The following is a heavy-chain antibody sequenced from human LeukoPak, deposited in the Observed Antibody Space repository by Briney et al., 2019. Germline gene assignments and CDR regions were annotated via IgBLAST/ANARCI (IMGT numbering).Heavy chain of an antibody. J-gene: IGHJ6*03. CDR3: TTDPGLLFGVVIDPYYYYYMDV. CDR2: IKSKTDGGTT. D-gene: IGHD3-3*01. Sequence: PGGSLRLSCAAAGFTFSNAWMSWVRQAPGKGLEWVGRIKSKTDGGTTDYAAPVKGRFTISRDDSKNTLYLQMNSLKTEDTAVYYCTTDPGLLFGVVIDPYYYYYMDVWGKGTTVTVSS. CDR1: GFTFSNAW. V-gene: IGHV3-15*01.